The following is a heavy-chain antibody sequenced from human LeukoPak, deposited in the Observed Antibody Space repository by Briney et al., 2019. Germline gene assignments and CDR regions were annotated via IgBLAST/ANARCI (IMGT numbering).Heavy chain of an antibody. CDR3: ARHTLGRCSGGSCYLSHLYYHYYYMDV. J-gene: IGHJ6*03. D-gene: IGHD2-15*01. CDR1: GGSISSSSYY. Sequence: PSETLSLTCTVSGGSISSSSYYWGWIRQPPGKGLEWIGSIYYSGSTYYNPSLKSRVTISVDTSKNQFSLKLSSVTAADTAVYYCARHTLGRCSGGSCYLSHLYYHYYYMDVWGRGTTVTVSS. CDR2: IYYSGST. V-gene: IGHV4-39*01.